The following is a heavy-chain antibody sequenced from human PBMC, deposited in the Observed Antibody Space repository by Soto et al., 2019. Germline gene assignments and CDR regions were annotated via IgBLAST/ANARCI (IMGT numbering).Heavy chain of an antibody. CDR2: IYYSGST. Sequence: SETLSLTCTVSGGSISSSSYYWGWIRQPPGKGLEWIGSIYYSGSTYYNPSLKSRVTISVDTSKNQFSLKLSSVTASDTAVYYCARHLVREDFDYWGQGTLVTVS. J-gene: IGHJ4*02. D-gene: IGHD6-13*01. CDR3: ARHLVREDFDY. V-gene: IGHV4-39*01. CDR1: GGSISSSSYY.